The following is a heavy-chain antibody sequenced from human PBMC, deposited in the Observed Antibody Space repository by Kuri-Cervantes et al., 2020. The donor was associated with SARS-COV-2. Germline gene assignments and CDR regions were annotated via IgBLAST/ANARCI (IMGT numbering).Heavy chain of an antibody. CDR3: ARDRGWVKEKLQGGWFVP. CDR2: IYYSGST. CDR1: GGPSRTSSYN. V-gene: IGHV4-39*02. J-gene: IGHJ5*02. D-gene: IGHD4-11*01. Sequence: GPLRPPCTLLGGPSRTSSYNWGWIRQPPGKGLEWIGSIYYSGSTYYNPSLKSRVTISVDTSKNQFSLKLSSVTAADTAVYYCARDRGWVKEKLQGGWFVPWGHGTLVTVSS.